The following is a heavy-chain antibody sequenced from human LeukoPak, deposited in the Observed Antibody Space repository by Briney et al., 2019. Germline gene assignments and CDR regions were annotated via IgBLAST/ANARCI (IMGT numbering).Heavy chain of an antibody. Sequence: GASVKVSCKASGGTFSSYAISWVRQAPGQGLEWMGGIIPIFGTANYAQKFQGRVTITADESTSTAYMELSSLGSEDTAVYYCARLQGDTAMVTNDYWGQGTLVTVSS. V-gene: IGHV1-69*13. D-gene: IGHD5-18*01. CDR2: IIPIFGTA. CDR1: GGTFSSYA. J-gene: IGHJ4*02. CDR3: ARLQGDTAMVTNDY.